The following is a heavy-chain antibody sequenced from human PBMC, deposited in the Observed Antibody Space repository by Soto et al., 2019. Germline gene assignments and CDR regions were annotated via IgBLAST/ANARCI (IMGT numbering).Heavy chain of an antibody. Sequence: VASVKVSCKASGYTFTSYGISWVRQAPGQGLEWMGWISAYNGNTNYAQKLQGRVTMTTDTSTSTAYMELRSLRSDDTAVYYCARDYPSPYYYGSGRFYYYGMDVWGQGTTVTVSS. J-gene: IGHJ6*02. V-gene: IGHV1-18*01. CDR1: GYTFTSYG. CDR2: ISAYNGNT. CDR3: ARDYPSPYYYGSGRFYYYGMDV. D-gene: IGHD3-10*01.